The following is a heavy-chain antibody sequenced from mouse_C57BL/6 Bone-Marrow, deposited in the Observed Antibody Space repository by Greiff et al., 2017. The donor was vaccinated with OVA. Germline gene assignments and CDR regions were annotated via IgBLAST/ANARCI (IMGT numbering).Heavy chain of an antibody. D-gene: IGHD1-1*01. CDR1: GFSLTSYG. J-gene: IGHJ4*01. CDR2: IWSGGST. Sequence: VQRVESGPGLVQPSQSLSITCTVSGFSLTSYGVHWVRQSPGKGLEWLGVIWSGGSTDYNAAFISRLSISKDNSKSQVFFKMNSLQADDTAIYYCARKGFYGSSPYYYAMDYWGQGTSVTVSS. CDR3: ARKGFYGSSPYYYAMDY. V-gene: IGHV2-2*01.